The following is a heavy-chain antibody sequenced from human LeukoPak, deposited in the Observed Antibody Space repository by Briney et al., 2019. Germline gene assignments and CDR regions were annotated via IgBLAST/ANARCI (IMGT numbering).Heavy chain of an antibody. V-gene: IGHV4-34*01. CDR1: GGSFSGYY. CDR3: ARGFNYDSSGYPDY. CDR2: INHSGST. J-gene: IGHJ4*02. D-gene: IGHD3-22*01. Sequence: PSETLSLTCAVYGGSFSGYYWSWIRQPPGKGLEWIGEINHSGSTNYNPSLKSRVTISVDTSKNQFFLKLSSVTAADTAVYYCARGFNYDSSGYPDYWGQGTLVTVSS.